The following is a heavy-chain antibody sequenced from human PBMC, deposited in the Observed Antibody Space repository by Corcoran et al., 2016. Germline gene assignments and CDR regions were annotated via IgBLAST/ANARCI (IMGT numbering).Heavy chain of an antibody. D-gene: IGHD1-26*01. CDR1: GYTFTDYY. J-gene: IGHJ4*02. CDR3: AGEGRGGASYFYY. V-gene: IGHV1-2*02. CDR2: INPNSGGT. Sequence: QVRLVQSGAEVKKPGASVQVSCKTSGYTFTDYYIHWVRQAPGQGLEWMGWINPNSGGTNYAQRFQDRVTVTRDTSISTAYMQLRRLTSDDTALYFCAGEGRGGASYFYYWGQGTPVTVTS.